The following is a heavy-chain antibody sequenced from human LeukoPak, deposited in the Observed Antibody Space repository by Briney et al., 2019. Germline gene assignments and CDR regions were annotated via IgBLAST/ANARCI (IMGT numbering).Heavy chain of an antibody. V-gene: IGHV4-34*01. D-gene: IGHD3-9*01. CDR2: INHSGST. CDR3: ARGLLKSTISARRIYGMDV. J-gene: IGHJ6*02. Sequence: NSSEILSLTCAVYGGSFSGYYWSWIRQPPGKGLEWIGEINHSGSTNYNPSLKSRVTISVDTSKNQFSLKLSSVTAADTAVYYCARGLLKSTISARRIYGMDVWGQGTTVTVSS. CDR1: GGSFSGYY.